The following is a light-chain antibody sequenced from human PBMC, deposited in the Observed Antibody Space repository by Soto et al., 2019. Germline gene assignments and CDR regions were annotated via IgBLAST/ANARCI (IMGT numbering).Light chain of an antibody. J-gene: IGKJ5*01. CDR2: DAS. V-gene: IGKV3-11*01. CDR1: QSVSSY. CDR3: QKYGSSPRVT. Sequence: EIVLTQSPATLSLSPGERATLSCRASQSVSSYLAWYQQKPGQAPRLLIYDASNRATGIPARFSGSGSGTDFTLTISSLEPEDFAVYYCQKYGSSPRVTFGQGTRLEIK.